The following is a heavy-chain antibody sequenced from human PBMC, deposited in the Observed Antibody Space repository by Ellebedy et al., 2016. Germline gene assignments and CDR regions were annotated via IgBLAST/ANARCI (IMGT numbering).Heavy chain of an antibody. CDR3: ARAPLLGLLNYYYGMDV. CDR2: ISSSSSTI. Sequence: GGSLRLSXAASGSTFSSYSMNWVRQAPGKGLEWVSYISSSSSTIYYADSVKGRFTISRDNAKNSLYLQMNSLRDEDTAVYYCARAPLLGLLNYYYGMDVWGQGTTVTVSS. V-gene: IGHV3-48*02. J-gene: IGHJ6*02. D-gene: IGHD2-8*02. CDR1: GSTFSSYS.